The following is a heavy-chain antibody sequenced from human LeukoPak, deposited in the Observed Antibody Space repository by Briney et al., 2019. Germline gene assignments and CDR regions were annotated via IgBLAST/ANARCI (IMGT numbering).Heavy chain of an antibody. CDR2: ISDSGDYT. CDR3: AKDTSIGKYCTNGVCSPFDY. D-gene: IGHD2-8*01. CDR1: GFTFSSYA. V-gene: IGHV3-23*01. J-gene: IGHJ4*02. Sequence: PGGSLTLSCAGSGFTFSSYAMSWVPQAPGQGLEWVSVISDSGDYTSYADSVRGRFTISRDNSRNTLYLQMISLRPEDTAVYYCAKDTSIGKYCTNGVCSPFDYWGQGTLVTVSS.